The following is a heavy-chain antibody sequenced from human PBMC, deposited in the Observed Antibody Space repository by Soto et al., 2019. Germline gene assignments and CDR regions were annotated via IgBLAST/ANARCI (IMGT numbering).Heavy chain of an antibody. CDR1: GGSITSANW. V-gene: IGHV4-4*02. Sequence: SETLSLTCALPGGSITSANWWTWVRQPPGGGLEWIGEISHSGITNYKASLKSRVTMSVDKTKNDVSLKLTSVTAADTAVYYCARVLRGWFDPWGQGTPVTVSS. CDR2: ISHSGIT. CDR3: ARVLRGWFDP. J-gene: IGHJ5*02.